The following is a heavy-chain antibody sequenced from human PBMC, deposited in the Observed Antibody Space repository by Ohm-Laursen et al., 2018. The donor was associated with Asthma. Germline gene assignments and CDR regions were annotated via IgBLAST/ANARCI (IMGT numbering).Heavy chain of an antibody. CDR1: GFTFSRYW. J-gene: IGHJ3*02. CDR3: AKRVGATDAFDI. D-gene: IGHD1-26*01. V-gene: IGHV3-74*01. Sequence: GSLRLSCAASGFTFSRYWMHWVRQAPGMGLVWVSRLKSDGTETTYADSVKGRFTISRDNSKNTLYLQMNSLRAEDTAVYYCAKRVGATDAFDIWGQGTMVTVSS. CDR2: LKSDGTET.